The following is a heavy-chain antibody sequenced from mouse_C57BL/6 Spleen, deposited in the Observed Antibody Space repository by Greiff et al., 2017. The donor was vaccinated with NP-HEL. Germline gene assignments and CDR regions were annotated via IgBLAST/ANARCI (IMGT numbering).Heavy chain of an antibody. CDR3: ARFWGWYFDV. CDR2: ISSGSSTI. Sequence: EVKVVESGGGLVKPGGSLKLSCAASGFTFSDYGMHWVRQAPEKGLEWVAYISSGSSTIYYADTVKGRFTISRDNAKNTLFLQMTSLRSEDTAMYYCARFWGWYFDVWGTGTTVTVSS. V-gene: IGHV5-17*01. J-gene: IGHJ1*03. CDR1: GFTFSDYG. D-gene: IGHD4-1*01.